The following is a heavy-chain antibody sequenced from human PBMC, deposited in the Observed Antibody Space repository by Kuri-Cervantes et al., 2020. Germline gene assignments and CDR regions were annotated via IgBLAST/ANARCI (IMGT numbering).Heavy chain of an antibody. CDR3: AKVSYSSSWYKDAFDI. D-gene: IGHD6-13*01. CDR1: RFTFSSYS. J-gene: IGHJ3*02. CDR2: ISSSSSYT. V-gene: IGHV3-21*04. Sequence: GESLKISFDASRFTFSSYSMNWVRQAPGKGLEWVSSISSSSSYTYYADSVKGRFTVSRDNSKNTLYLQMNSLRAEDTAVYYCAKVSYSSSWYKDAFDIWGQGTMVTVSS.